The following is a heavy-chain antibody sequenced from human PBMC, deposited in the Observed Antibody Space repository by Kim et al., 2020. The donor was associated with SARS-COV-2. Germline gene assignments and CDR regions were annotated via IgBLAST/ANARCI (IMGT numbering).Heavy chain of an antibody. CDR3: ARGWDSGYEANFDY. J-gene: IGHJ4*02. Sequence: AQKFQGRVTITADESTSTAYMELSSLRSEDTAVYYCARGWDSGYEANFDYWGQGTLVTVSS. D-gene: IGHD5-12*01. V-gene: IGHV1-69*01.